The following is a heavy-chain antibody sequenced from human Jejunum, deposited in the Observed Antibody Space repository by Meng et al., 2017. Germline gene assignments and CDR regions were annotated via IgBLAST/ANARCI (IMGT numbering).Heavy chain of an antibody. CDR3: ARGGDPRAYYFDY. D-gene: IGHD3-10*01. CDR1: GWSFSGYY. CDR2: IDHSGST. Sequence: QWGAGLFKPSETLSLTCAVDGWSFSGYYCGWIRQAPGKGLEWIGDIDHSGSTNYNPSLKNRVTISVDTSRNQISLNLNSVTAADTAVYYCARGGDPRAYYFDYWGQGNLVTVSS. V-gene: IGHV4-34*01. J-gene: IGHJ4*02.